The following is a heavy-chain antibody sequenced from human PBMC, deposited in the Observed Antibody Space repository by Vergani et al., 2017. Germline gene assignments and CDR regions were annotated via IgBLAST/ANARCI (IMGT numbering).Heavy chain of an antibody. D-gene: IGHD2/OR15-2a*01. CDR2: INHSGST. CDR3: ARANRNRRGTYYYYYMDV. V-gene: IGHV4-34*01. J-gene: IGHJ6*03. CDR1: GGSFSGYY. Sequence: QVQLQQWGAGQLKPSETLSLTCAVYGGSFSGYYWSWIRQPPGKGLEWIGEINHSGSTNYNPSLKSRVTISVDTSKNQFTLKLSSVTAADTAVYYCARANRNRRGTYYYYYMDVWGKGTTVTVSS.